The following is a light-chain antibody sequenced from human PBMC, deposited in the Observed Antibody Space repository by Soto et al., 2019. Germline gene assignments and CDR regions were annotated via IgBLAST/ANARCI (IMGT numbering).Light chain of an antibody. J-gene: IGLJ2*01. CDR1: SSDVGGYNY. CDR2: DVS. V-gene: IGLV2-14*01. Sequence: QSVLTQPASVSGSPGQSITISCTGTSSDVGGYNYVSWYQQHPGKAPKLMIYDVSNRPSGVSNRFSGSKSGNTASLTISGLQAEDEAHYYCSSYTTSTLVVFGGGTKVT. CDR3: SSYTTSTLVV.